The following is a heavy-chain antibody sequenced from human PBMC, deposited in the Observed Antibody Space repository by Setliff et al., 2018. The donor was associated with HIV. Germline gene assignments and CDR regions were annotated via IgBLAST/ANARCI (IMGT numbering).Heavy chain of an antibody. CDR2: IYTSGST. CDR1: GGSISSGSFY. Sequence: TLSLTCTVSGGSISSGSFYWSWIRQPAGKGLEWIGHIYTSGSTDYNPSLKSLVSISVDTSKNQFSLKLSSVTAADTAVYYCARAGYYYYYMDVWGKGTTVTVSS. J-gene: IGHJ6*03. CDR3: ARAGYYYYYMDV. V-gene: IGHV4-61*09.